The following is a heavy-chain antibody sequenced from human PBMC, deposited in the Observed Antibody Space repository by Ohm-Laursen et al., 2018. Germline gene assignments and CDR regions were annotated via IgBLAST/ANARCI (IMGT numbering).Heavy chain of an antibody. Sequence: GASVKVSCKASGGTFSSYAISWVRQAPGQGLKWMGGIIPIFGTANYAQKFQGRVTITADESTSTAYMELSSLRSEDTAVYYCAEGRMGYSYGFWGAWGQGTLVTVSS. D-gene: IGHD5-18*01. J-gene: IGHJ5*02. CDR2: IIPIFGTA. CDR3: AEGRMGYSYGFWGA. V-gene: IGHV1-69*13. CDR1: GGTFSSYA.